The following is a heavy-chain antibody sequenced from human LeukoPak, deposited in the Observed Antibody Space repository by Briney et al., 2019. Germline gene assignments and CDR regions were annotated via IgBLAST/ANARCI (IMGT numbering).Heavy chain of an antibody. V-gene: IGHV4-59*01. Sequence: PSETLSLTCTVSGGSISSYYWSWIRQPPGKGLEWIGYIYNSGNTNYNPSLRSRVTISIDTSKNQFSLRLSSVTAADTAVYYCARIGIVVVTPYFEYWGQGTLVTVSS. CDR2: IYNSGNT. J-gene: IGHJ4*02. CDR3: ARIGIVVVTPYFEY. D-gene: IGHD2-21*02. CDR1: GGSISSYY.